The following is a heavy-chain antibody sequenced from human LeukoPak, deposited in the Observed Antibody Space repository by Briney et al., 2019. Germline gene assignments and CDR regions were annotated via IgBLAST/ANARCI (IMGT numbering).Heavy chain of an antibody. D-gene: IGHD3-22*01. J-gene: IGHJ4*02. Sequence: GSLRLSCAASGFTFSDYYMSWIRQPPGKGLEWIGEINHSGSTNYNPSLKSRVTISVDTSKNQFPLKLSSVTAADTAVYYCARGKKYYYDSSGYLFDYWGQGTLVTVSS. CDR1: GFTFSDYY. CDR2: INHSGST. CDR3: ARGKKYYYDSSGYLFDY. V-gene: IGHV4-34*01.